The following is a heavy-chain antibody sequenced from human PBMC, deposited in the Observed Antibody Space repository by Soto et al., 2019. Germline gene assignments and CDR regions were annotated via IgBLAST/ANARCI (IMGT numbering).Heavy chain of an antibody. CDR3: ANDNYDDIWGSYRSTQHGAFDI. CDR1: GFTFSSYA. J-gene: IGHJ3*02. V-gene: IGHV3-23*01. Sequence: GGSLRLSCAASGFTFSSYAMSWVRQAPGKGLEWVSAISGSGGSTYYADSEKGRFTFSRDNSKNTLYLQMNSLRAEDTAYYYCANDNYDDIWGSYRSTQHGAFDIWGQGTMVTVSS. CDR2: ISGSGGST. D-gene: IGHD3-16*02.